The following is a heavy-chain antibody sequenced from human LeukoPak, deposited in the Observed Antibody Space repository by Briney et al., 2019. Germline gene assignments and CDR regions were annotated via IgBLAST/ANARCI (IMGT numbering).Heavy chain of an antibody. V-gene: IGHV5-51*01. CDR1: GYSFTSYW. CDR3: ATSRGVYCSGGSCYSRDDPLYYYYYGMDV. Sequence: GESLQISCKGSGYSFTSYWIGWVRQMPGKGLEWMGIIYPGDSDTRYSPSFQGQVTISADKSISTAYLQWSSLKASDTAMYYCATSRGVYCSGGSCYSRDDPLYYYYYGMDVWGQGTTVTVSS. D-gene: IGHD2-15*01. CDR2: IYPGDSDT. J-gene: IGHJ6*02.